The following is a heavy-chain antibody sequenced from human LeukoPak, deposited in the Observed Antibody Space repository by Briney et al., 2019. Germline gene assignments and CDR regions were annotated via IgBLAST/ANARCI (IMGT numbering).Heavy chain of an antibody. CDR3: ATDLAMVRGVIGGGY. CDR2: FDPEDGET. Sequence: AASVKVSCKVSGYTLTELPMHWVRQAPGKGLEWMGGFDPEDGETIYAQKFQGRVTMTEDTSTDTAYMELSSLTSDDTAVYYCATDLAMVRGVIGGGYWGQGTLVTVSS. D-gene: IGHD3-10*01. J-gene: IGHJ4*02. V-gene: IGHV1-24*01. CDR1: GYTLTELP.